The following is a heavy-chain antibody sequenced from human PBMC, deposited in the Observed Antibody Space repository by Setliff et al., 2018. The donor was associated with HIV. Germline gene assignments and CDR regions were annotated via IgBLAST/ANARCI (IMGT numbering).Heavy chain of an antibody. J-gene: IGHJ4*02. CDR2: VHYTGNT. CDR3: AREGDGIDF. CDR1: GGSITSSTYY. V-gene: IGHV4-39*02. Sequence: SETLSLTCTVSGGSITSSTYYWGWIRQPPGKGLEWIGTVHYTGNTYHNPSLKSRVTISVEVSKNQISLKLTAVTAADSAVYYCAREGDGIDFWGQGTLVTVPS. D-gene: IGHD2-21*02.